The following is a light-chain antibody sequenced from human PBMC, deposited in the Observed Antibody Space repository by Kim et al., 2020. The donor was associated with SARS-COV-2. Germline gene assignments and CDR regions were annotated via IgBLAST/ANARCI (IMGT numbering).Light chain of an antibody. Sequence: DIQMTQSPSTLSASVGDRVTITCRASQTISSSLFWFQQKPGKAPKLLIDKVSTLHSGVPTRFSGSGSGAEFTLTSSSLQHDDFANYYWQQYTIYSTFGQGNKLEI. V-gene: IGKV1-5*03. CDR1: QTISSS. CDR3: QQYTIYST. CDR2: KVS. J-gene: IGKJ2*01.